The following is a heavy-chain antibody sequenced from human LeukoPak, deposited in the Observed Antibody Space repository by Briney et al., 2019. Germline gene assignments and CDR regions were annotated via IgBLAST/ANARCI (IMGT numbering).Heavy chain of an antibody. J-gene: IGHJ6*02. V-gene: IGHV4-4*07. D-gene: IGHD2-8*01. CDR2: IYTSGST. Sequence: SETLSLTCTVSGGSISSYYWSWIRQPAGKGLEWIGRIYTSGSTNYNPSLKSRVTMSVDTSKNQFSLKLSSVTAADTAVYYCARARLYGSYYYYYGMDVWGQGTTVTVSS. CDR1: GGSISSYY. CDR3: ARARLYGSYYYYYGMDV.